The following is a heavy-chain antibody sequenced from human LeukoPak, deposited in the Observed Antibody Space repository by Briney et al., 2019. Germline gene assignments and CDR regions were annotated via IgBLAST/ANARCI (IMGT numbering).Heavy chain of an antibody. CDR1: GFTFSSYG. J-gene: IGHJ4*02. Sequence: GGSLRLSCAASGFTFSSYGMHWVRQAPGKGLEWVAFIRYDGSNKYYADSVKGRFAISRDNSKNTLYLQMNSLRAEDTAVYYCAKDRGSGSYSDYWGQGTLVTVSS. D-gene: IGHD1-26*01. CDR3: AKDRGSGSYSDY. CDR2: IRYDGSNK. V-gene: IGHV3-30*02.